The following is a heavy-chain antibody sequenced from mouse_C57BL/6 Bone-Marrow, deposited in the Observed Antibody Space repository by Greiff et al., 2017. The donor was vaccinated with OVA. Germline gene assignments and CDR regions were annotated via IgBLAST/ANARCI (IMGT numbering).Heavy chain of an antibody. CDR2: IYPGSGSP. Sequence: QVQLQQPGAELVKPGASVKMSCKASGYTFTSYWITWVKQRPGQGLEWIGDIYPGSGSPKYNEKFKSKATLTVDTSSSTAYMQLSILTSDDSAVYYCARSRSTYYFDYWGQGTTLTVSS. J-gene: IGHJ2*01. CDR1: GYTFTSYW. V-gene: IGHV1-55*01. CDR3: ARSRSTYYFDY. D-gene: IGHD3-1*01.